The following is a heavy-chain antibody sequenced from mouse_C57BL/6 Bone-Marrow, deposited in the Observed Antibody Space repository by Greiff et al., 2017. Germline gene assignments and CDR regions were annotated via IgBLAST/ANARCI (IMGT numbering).Heavy chain of an antibody. CDR2: IDPSDSYT. CDR3: AIIYYYGRGAMDY. D-gene: IGHD1-1*01. CDR1: GYTFTSYW. V-gene: IGHV1-59*01. Sequence: QVQLQQPGAELVRPGTSVKLSCKASGYTFTSYWMHWVKQRPGQGLEWIGVIDPSDSYTNYNQKFKGKATLTVDTSSSTAYMQLSILTSEDSAVYYCAIIYYYGRGAMDYWGQGTSVTVSS. J-gene: IGHJ4*01.